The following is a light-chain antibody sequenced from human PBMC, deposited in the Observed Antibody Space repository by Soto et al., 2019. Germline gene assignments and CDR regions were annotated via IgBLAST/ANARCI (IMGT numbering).Light chain of an antibody. V-gene: IGLV2-23*03. J-gene: IGLJ3*02. CDR3: CSYAYSSTFWV. CDR2: EGS. CDR1: SSDVGSYNL. Sequence: SALTQPASVSGSPGQSITISCTGTSSDVGSYNLVSWYQQHPGKAPKLMIYEGSKRPSGVSNRFSGSKSGNTASLTISGLQAEDEADYYCCSYAYSSTFWVFGGGTKRTVL.